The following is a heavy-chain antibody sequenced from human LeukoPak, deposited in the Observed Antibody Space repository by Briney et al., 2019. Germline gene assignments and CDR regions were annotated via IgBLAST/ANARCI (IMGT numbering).Heavy chain of an antibody. J-gene: IGHJ3*02. CDR2: ISGSGGST. CDR3: AKVWPRGVVTAIGSIDAFDI. D-gene: IGHD2-21*02. V-gene: IGHV3-23*01. CDR1: GFTFSSYA. Sequence: GGSLRLSCAASGFTFSSYAMSWVRQAPGKGLEWVSAISGSGGSTYYADSVKGRFTISRDNSKNTLYLQMNSLRAEDTAVYYCAKVWPRGVVTAIGSIDAFDIWGQGTMVTVSS.